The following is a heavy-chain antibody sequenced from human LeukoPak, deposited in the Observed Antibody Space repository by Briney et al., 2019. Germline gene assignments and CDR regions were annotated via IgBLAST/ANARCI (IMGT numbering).Heavy chain of an antibody. J-gene: IGHJ4*02. CDR2: IIASSSTI. Sequence: PGGSLRLSCAASGFSFGTYGMNWVRQAPGKGLEWVSYIIASSSTIYYADSVQGRFTISRDNAKNSLYLQMNSLRAEDTAVYYCARDKWRENYDSSGYYDYWGQGTLVTVSS. CDR1: GFSFGTYG. CDR3: ARDKWRENYDSSGYYDY. V-gene: IGHV3-48*01. D-gene: IGHD3-22*01.